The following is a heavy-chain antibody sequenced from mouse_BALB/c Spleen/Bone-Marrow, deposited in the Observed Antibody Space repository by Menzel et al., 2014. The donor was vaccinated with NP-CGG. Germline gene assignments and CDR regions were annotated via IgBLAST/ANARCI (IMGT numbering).Heavy chain of an antibody. D-gene: IGHD3-2*02. CDR2: ISSGGSST. J-gene: IGHJ2*01. CDR3: TRRPLQANSYFDC. Sequence: EVKLQESGGDLVKPGGSLKLSCVASGFTFSSYGMSWVRQTPDKRLEWVATISSGGSSTYYPASVKGRFAISGDNAESTLYLQMSSLNSEDTAMYYCTRRPLQANSYFDCWGQGTTLTVSS. V-gene: IGHV5-6*02. CDR1: GFTFSSYG.